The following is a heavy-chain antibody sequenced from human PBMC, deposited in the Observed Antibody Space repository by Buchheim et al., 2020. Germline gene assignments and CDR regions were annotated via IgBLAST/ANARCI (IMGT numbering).Heavy chain of an antibody. J-gene: IGHJ6*02. Sequence: EVQLLESGGGLVQPGGSLRLSCAASGFTFSSYAMSWVRQAPGKGLEWVSAISGSGGSTYYADSVKGRFTISRDTSKNTLYLQMNSLRAEDTAVYYCAKVEVLLWFGEYPTGGMDVWGQGTT. D-gene: IGHD3-10*01. CDR1: GFTFSSYA. CDR2: ISGSGGST. CDR3: AKVEVLLWFGEYPTGGMDV. V-gene: IGHV3-23*01.